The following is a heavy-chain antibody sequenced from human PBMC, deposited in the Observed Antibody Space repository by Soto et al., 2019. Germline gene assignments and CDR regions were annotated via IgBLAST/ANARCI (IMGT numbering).Heavy chain of an antibody. D-gene: IGHD3-22*01. V-gene: IGHV1-69*01. CDR2: IIPIFGTA. J-gene: IGHJ3*02. CDR1: GGTFSSYA. CDR3: ARVGTGYYDSSGSPGAFDI. Sequence: WXSVKVSCKASGGTFSSYAISWVRQAPGQGLEWMGGIIPIFGTANYAQKFQGRVTITADESTSTAYMELSSLRSEDTAVYYCARVGTGYYDSSGSPGAFDIWGQGTMVTVS.